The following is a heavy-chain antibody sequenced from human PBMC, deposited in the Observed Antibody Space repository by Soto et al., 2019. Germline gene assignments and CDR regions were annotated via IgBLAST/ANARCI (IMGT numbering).Heavy chain of an antibody. J-gene: IGHJ4*02. V-gene: IGHV3-48*01. CDR1: GLTFSISW. Sequence: GESLKISCTASGLTFSISWMNWVRQAPGKGLEWISYIVRSGSVMMYADSVEGRFTVSRDNAKNSLYLQMNSLRAEDTAVYYCVRESFILPTTWHFDYWGQGALVTVSS. D-gene: IGHD5-12*01. CDR2: IVRSGSVM. CDR3: VRESFILPTTWHFDY.